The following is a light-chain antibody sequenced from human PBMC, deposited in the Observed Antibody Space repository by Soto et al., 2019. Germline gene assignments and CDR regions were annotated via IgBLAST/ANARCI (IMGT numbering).Light chain of an antibody. CDR1: QSVSAN. CDR2: GAS. CDR3: QQYNNWPLT. V-gene: IGKV3-15*01. J-gene: IGKJ4*01. Sequence: EIVMTQSPATLSVFPGECAPLSCRDSQSVSANVAWYQQKPGQAPRLLIYGASTRATGIPARFSGTGSGTEFTLTISSLQSEDFAVYYCQQYNNWPLTFGGGTKVDIK.